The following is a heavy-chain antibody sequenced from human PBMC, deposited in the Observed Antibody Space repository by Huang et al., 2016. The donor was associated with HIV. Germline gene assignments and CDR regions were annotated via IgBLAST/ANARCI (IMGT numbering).Heavy chain of an antibody. CDR2: MAYDGTTK. CDR1: GFPFSDYG. CDR3: LKDQVGP. J-gene: IGHJ5*02. V-gene: IGHV3-30*02. Sequence: QVQLVESGGGVVQPGGSLRLSCATSGFPFSDYGLHWVRQTPGKGLEWVAFMAYDGTTKVYAASVEGRFTVSRDNSKSTLYLQMNSLRLEDTSIYYCLKDQVGPWGQGTLVTVSS. D-gene: IGHD3-10*01.